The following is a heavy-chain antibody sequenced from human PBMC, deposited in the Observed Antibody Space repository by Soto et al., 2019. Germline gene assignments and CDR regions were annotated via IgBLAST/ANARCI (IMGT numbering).Heavy chain of an antibody. Sequence: QVQLVESGGGVVQPGRSLRLSCAASGFTFSSYAMHWVRQAPGKGLEWVAVISYDGSNKYYADSVKGRFTISRDNSKNTLYLQMNSLRAEGTAVYYCARDYWFGRFEMATGTSNWDYWGQGTLVTVSS. D-gene: IGHD3-10*01. CDR1: GFTFSSYA. V-gene: IGHV3-30-3*01. CDR2: ISYDGSNK. J-gene: IGHJ4*02. CDR3: ARDYWFGRFEMATGTSNWDY.